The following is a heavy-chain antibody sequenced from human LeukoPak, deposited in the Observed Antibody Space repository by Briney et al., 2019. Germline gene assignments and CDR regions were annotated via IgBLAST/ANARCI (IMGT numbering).Heavy chain of an antibody. D-gene: IGHD6-13*01. Sequence: SVRVSCKASGGTFSSYAISWVRQAPGQGLEWMGGIIPIFGTANYAQKFQGRVTITADESTSTAYMELSSLRSEDTAVYYCARVRSSWYVRDAFDIWGQGTMVTASS. V-gene: IGHV1-69*13. CDR1: GGTFSSYA. CDR2: IIPIFGTA. J-gene: IGHJ3*02. CDR3: ARVRSSWYVRDAFDI.